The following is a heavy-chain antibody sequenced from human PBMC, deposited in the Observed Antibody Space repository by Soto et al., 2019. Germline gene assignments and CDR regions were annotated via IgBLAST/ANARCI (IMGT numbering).Heavy chain of an antibody. CDR1: GLTFSTYA. J-gene: IGHJ6*02. V-gene: IGHV3-23*01. CDR2: IGGSGTGGRT. CDR3: ANSPGGLDGYNSYYYGMDV. Sequence: EVHLLESGGDLVQPGGSLRLSCTASGLTFSTYAMSWVRQAPGKGLEWVSAIGGSGTGGRTYDADSVQGRFTISRDNSKTTLYLQMNSLRADDTAVYYCANSPGGLDGYNSYYYGMDVWGQGTTVTVSS. D-gene: IGHD5-12*01.